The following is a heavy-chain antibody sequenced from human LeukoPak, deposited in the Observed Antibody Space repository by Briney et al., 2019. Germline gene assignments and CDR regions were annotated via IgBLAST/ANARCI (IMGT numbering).Heavy chain of an antibody. V-gene: IGHV3-21*04. D-gene: IGHD1-26*01. CDR2: ISSSSSYI. J-gene: IGHJ4*02. CDR3: AKEYTGTFSPFPSYFDN. CDR1: GFTFSSYS. Sequence: GGSPRLSCAASGFTFSSYSMNWVRQAPGKGLEWVSSISSSSSYIYYADSVKGRFTISRDNAKNSLYLQMNSLRAEDTAIYYCAKEYTGTFSPFPSYFDNWGQGTLVTVSS.